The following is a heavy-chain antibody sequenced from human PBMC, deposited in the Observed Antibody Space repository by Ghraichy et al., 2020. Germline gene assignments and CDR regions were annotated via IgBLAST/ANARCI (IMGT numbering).Heavy chain of an antibody. CDR2: ISYDGSNK. V-gene: IGHV3-30-3*01. J-gene: IGHJ4*02. Sequence: GGSPRLSCAASGFTFSSYAMHWVRQAPGKGLEWVAVISYDGSNKYYADSVKGRFTISRDNSKNTLYLQMNSLRAEDTAVYYCAIADRGGYDYLDYWGQGTLVTVSS. CDR3: AIADRGGYDYLDY. CDR1: GFTFSSYA. D-gene: IGHD5-12*01.